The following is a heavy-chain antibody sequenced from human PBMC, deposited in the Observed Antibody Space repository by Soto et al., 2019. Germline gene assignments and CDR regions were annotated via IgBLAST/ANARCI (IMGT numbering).Heavy chain of an antibody. D-gene: IGHD2-15*01. CDR3: AKRRGAGGHLDY. CDR2: VSIGGST. V-gene: IGHV3-23*01. Sequence: DVQLLESGGGLVQPEGSLRLSCAASRFTFSSYAMGWVRQGPGKGLEWVAVVSIGGSTHYADSVRGRFTISRDNSKNTLSLQMNSLTAEDTAVYFCAKRRGAGGHLDYWGQGALVTVSS. J-gene: IGHJ4*02. CDR1: RFTFSSYA.